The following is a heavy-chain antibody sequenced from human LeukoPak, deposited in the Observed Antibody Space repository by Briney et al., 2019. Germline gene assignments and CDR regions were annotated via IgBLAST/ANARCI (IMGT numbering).Heavy chain of an antibody. V-gene: IGHV4-59*01. J-gene: IGHJ3*02. D-gene: IGHD6-19*01. CDR2: IYYSGST. Sequence: SETLSLTCTVSGGSISSYYWSWIRQPPGKGLEWIGYIYYSGSTNYNPSLKSRVTISVDTSKNQFSLKLSSVTAADTAVYYCARYLAVAGDAFDIWGQGTMVTVSS. CDR1: GGSISSYY. CDR3: ARYLAVAGDAFDI.